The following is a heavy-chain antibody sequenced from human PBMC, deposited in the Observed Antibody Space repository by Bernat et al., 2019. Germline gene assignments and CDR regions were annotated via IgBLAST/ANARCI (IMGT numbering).Heavy chain of an antibody. CDR2: IWGDGSKK. CDR1: GFTFSSYG. J-gene: IGHJ4*02. Sequence: QVQLVESGGGVVQPGGSLRLSCAASGFTFSSYGMHWVRQAPGKGLEWVAFIWGDGSKKFYADSVKGRFSISKDDSKNTLYLQMNSLTAEDTAVYYCAKGTSGAGDFDYWGQGALVTVSS. V-gene: IGHV3-30*02. CDR3: AKGTSGAGDFDY. D-gene: IGHD3-3*02.